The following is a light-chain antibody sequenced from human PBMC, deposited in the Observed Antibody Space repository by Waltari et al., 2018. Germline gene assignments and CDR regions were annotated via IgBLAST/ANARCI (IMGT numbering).Light chain of an antibody. CDR1: QSLLHSNGYNY. CDR3: MQALQTPRT. Sequence: DIVMTPSPLSLSVTPGEPASISCRSSQSLLHSNGYNYLDWYLQKPGQSPQLLIYLGSNRASGVPDRFSGSGSGTDFTLKISRVEAEDVGVYYCMQALQTPRTFGSGTKVDIK. V-gene: IGKV2-28*01. CDR2: LGS. J-gene: IGKJ3*01.